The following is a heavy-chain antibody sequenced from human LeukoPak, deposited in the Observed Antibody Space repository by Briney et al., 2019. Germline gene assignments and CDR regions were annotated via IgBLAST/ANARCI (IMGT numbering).Heavy chain of an antibody. CDR1: GFTFDDYA. CDR3: AKDIVEGVAAASGWFDP. Sequence: PGGSLRLSCAASGFTFDDYAMHWVRQAPGKGLEWVSGISWNSGSIGYADSVKGRFTISRDNAKNSLYLQMNSLRAEDTALYYCAKDIVEGVAAASGWFDPWGQGTLVTVSS. CDR2: ISWNSGSI. J-gene: IGHJ5*02. V-gene: IGHV3-9*01. D-gene: IGHD6-13*01.